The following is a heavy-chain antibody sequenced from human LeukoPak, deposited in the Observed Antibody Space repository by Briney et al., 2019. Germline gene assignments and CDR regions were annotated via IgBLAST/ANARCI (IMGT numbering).Heavy chain of an antibody. Sequence: GGSLRLSCAASGFTFDDYAMHWVRQAPGKGLEWVSLISWDGGSTYYADSVKGRFTISRDNSKNSLYLQMNSLRAEDTALYYCAKDIGEVGARHYYGMDVWGQGTTVTVSS. CDR3: AKDIGEVGARHYYGMDV. D-gene: IGHD1-26*01. CDR1: GFTFDDYA. J-gene: IGHJ6*02. V-gene: IGHV3-43D*03. CDR2: ISWDGGST.